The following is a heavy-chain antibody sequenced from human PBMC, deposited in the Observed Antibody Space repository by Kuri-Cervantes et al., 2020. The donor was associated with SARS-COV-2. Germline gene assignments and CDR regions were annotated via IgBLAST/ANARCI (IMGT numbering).Heavy chain of an antibody. CDR3: TRRGPPLWYFDL. J-gene: IGHJ2*01. V-gene: IGHV3-73*01. CDR2: IRSKANSYAT. CDR1: GFTFSGSA. D-gene: IGHD3-16*01. Sequence: GESLKISCAASGFTFSGSAMHWVRQASGKGLEWVGRIRSKANSYATADAASVKGRFTISRDDSKNTAYLQMNSLKTEDTAVYYCTRRGPPLWYFDLWGRGTLVTVSS.